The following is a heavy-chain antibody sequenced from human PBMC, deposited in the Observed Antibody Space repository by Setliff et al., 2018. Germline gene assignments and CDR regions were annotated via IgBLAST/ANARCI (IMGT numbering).Heavy chain of an antibody. CDR3: AHAPTLAEIPLVYVAS. D-gene: IGHD2-8*01. Sequence: SGPTLVNPTQTLTLTCSLSGFLLTTSGVGVGWIRQPPGKALEWLALVYWNDDKRYSPSLKGRLTITRDTSKNQVVLTITNIDPLDTATYFCAHAPTLAEIPLVYVASGGHGTMFTVAS. J-gene: IGHJ5*01. V-gene: IGHV2-5*01. CDR1: GFLLTTSGVG. CDR2: VYWNDDK.